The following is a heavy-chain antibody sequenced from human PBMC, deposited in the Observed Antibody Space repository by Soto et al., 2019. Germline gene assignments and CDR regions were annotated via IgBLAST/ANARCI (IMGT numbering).Heavy chain of an antibody. Sequence: EVQLLESGGGLVQPGGSLRLSCAASGFTFSSYAMSWVRQAPGKGLEWVSAISGSGGSTYYADSVKGRFTISRDNSKNTLYLQMNSLRAEDTAVYYCASDYDSSGYEVVPNDYWGQGTLVTVSS. J-gene: IGHJ4*02. CDR1: GFTFSSYA. CDR2: ISGSGGST. V-gene: IGHV3-23*01. D-gene: IGHD3-22*01. CDR3: ASDYDSSGYEVVPNDY.